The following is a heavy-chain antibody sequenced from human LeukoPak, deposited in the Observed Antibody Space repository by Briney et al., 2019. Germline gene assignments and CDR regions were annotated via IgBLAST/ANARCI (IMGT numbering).Heavy chain of an antibody. CDR3: VRETYRTAVAGSSGLGY. D-gene: IGHD6-19*01. CDR1: GFTFGTYW. V-gene: IGHV3-7*01. Sequence: GGSLRLSCAASGFTFGTYWMGWVRQAPGKGLEWVANIKQDGSEKSYVDSVKGRFTISRDNVKNSVYLQMHSLRADDTAIYYCVRETYRTAVAGSSGLGYWGQGTLVTVSS. CDR2: IKQDGSEK. J-gene: IGHJ4*02.